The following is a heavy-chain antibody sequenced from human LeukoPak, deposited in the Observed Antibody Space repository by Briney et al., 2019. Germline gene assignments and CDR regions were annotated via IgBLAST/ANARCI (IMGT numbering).Heavy chain of an antibody. Sequence: GGSLRLSCAASGFTFDDYAMHWVRQAPGKGLEWVSGISWNSGSIGYADSVKGRFAISRDNAKSSLYLQMNSLRAEDTALYYCAKDASGSSGWYYFDYWGQGTLVTVSS. V-gene: IGHV3-9*01. J-gene: IGHJ4*02. CDR1: GFTFDDYA. D-gene: IGHD6-19*01. CDR2: ISWNSGSI. CDR3: AKDASGSSGWYYFDY.